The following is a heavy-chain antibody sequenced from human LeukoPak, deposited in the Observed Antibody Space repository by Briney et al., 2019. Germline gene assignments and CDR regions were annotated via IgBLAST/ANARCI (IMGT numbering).Heavy chain of an antibody. CDR3: ARAVTTDYYYYMDV. CDR2: INTGNGNT. D-gene: IGHD4-17*01. V-gene: IGHV1-3*03. Sequence: ASVKVSCKASGYTFTTYTLHWVRQAPGQRLQWMGCINTGNGNTKYSQEFQGRVTITRDTSASTAYMELSSLNSEDTAVYYCARAVTTDYYYYMDVWGKGTTVTVSS. CDR1: GYTFTTYT. J-gene: IGHJ6*03.